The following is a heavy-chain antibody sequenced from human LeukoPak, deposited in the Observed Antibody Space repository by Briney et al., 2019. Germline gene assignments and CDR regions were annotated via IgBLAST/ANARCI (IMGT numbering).Heavy chain of an antibody. CDR2: IVGSGATT. J-gene: IGHJ4*02. Sequence: GGSLRLSCAVSGFTFSNSVMTWVRQAPGKGLEWVSCIVGSGATTYYTDSVRGRFTISRDNSKNMLYLEMNSLRAEATAVYYCAKLMVRGVYYFDYWGQGTLVTVSS. V-gene: IGHV3-23*01. CDR3: AKLMVRGVYYFDY. CDR1: GFTFSNSV. D-gene: IGHD3-10*01.